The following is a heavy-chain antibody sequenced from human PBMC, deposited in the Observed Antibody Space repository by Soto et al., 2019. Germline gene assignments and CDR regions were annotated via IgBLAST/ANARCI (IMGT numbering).Heavy chain of an antibody. CDR2: FDPEDGET. D-gene: IGHD3-9*01. V-gene: IGHV1-24*01. CDR1: GYTLTELS. J-gene: IGHJ4*02. Sequence: ASVKVSCKVSGYTLTELSMHWVRQAPGKGLEWMGGFDPEDGETIYAQKFQGRVTMTEDTSTDTAYMELSSLRSEDTAVYYCASKPRYFDWLSIDYWGQGTLVTVSS. CDR3: ASKPRYFDWLSIDY.